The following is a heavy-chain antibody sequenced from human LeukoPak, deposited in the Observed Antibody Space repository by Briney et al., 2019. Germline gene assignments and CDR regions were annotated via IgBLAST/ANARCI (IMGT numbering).Heavy chain of an antibody. D-gene: IGHD3-22*01. J-gene: IGHJ4*02. CDR1: GFSFISYG. Sequence: GASVKVSCTASGFSFISYGFSWVRQAPGQGLEWMGWIGGYDGDRNYAQQFQGRVTITTDTSTSTAYMELRSLRSDDTAVYYCARDLWNFYDSSGYYRDFDYWGQGTLVTVSS. CDR3: ARDLWNFYDSSGYYRDFDY. V-gene: IGHV1-18*01. CDR2: IGGYDGDR.